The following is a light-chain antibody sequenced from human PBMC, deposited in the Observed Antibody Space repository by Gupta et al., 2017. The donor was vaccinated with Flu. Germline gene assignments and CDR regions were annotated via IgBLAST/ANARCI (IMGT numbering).Light chain of an antibody. CDR1: QGISSY. CDR3: LQLASYPHT. J-gene: IGKJ4*01. V-gene: IGKV1-9*01. Sequence: DIQLTQSPSFLSASVGDRVTITCRASQGISSYLAWYQQKPGKAPKLLIYAASTLQSGVPSRFSGSGSGTEFTLTISRLQPEDFATYYCLQLASYPHTFGGGTNLEIK. CDR2: AAS.